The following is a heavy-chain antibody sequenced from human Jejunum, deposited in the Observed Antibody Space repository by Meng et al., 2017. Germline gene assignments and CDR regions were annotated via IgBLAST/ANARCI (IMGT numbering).Heavy chain of an antibody. V-gene: IGHV5-51*01. Sequence: KVSCKGSGYIFTSNWIGWVRQMPGKGLELMGIINPADSETRYSPSFQGQVTFSVDKSITTAYLQWSSLKASDTAMYYCARQGGGSSSWHTVEYWGQGTLVTVSS. CDR2: INPADSET. D-gene: IGHD2-15*01. CDR1: GYIFTSNW. CDR3: ARQGGGSSSWHTVEY. J-gene: IGHJ4*02.